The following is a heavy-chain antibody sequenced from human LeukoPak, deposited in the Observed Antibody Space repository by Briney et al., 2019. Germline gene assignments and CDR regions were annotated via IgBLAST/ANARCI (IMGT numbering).Heavy chain of an antibody. Sequence: SETLSLTCTVSGGSISSYSWSWIRQPPGKGLEWIGFIYYSGSTNYNPSLKSRVTISIDTSKNQFPLKLSSVTAADTAVYYCARRIAVAGTEDNWFDPWGQGTLVTVSP. CDR2: IYYSGST. J-gene: IGHJ5*02. CDR1: GGSISSYS. V-gene: IGHV4-59*08. D-gene: IGHD6-19*01. CDR3: ARRIAVAGTEDNWFDP.